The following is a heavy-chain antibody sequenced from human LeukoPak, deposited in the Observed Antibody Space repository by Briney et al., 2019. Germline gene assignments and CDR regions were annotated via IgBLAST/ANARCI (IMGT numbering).Heavy chain of an antibody. D-gene: IGHD2-2*01. V-gene: IGHV4-34*01. CDR1: GGSFSGYY. CDR2: INHSGST. Sequence: PSETLSLTCAVYGGSFSGYYWSWLRQPPGKGLEWIGEINHSGSTNYNPSLKIRVTISVDTSKNQFSLKLSSVTAADTAVYYCARGPPIRAIPYYYYYMDVWGKGTTVTVSS. J-gene: IGHJ6*03. CDR3: ARGPPIRAIPYYYYYMDV.